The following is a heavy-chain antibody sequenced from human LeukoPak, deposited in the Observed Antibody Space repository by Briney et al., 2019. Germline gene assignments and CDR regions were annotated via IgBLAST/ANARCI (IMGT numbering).Heavy chain of an antibody. J-gene: IGHJ3*02. V-gene: IGHV3-21*01. CDR3: ARGSRLGVVGRDAFDI. D-gene: IGHD3-3*01. Sequence: GGSLRLSCAASGFTFSRYSVNWVRQAPGKGLEWVSSISISSNYIYYPDSLKGRFTISRDNAKNSLYLQINSLRAEDTAVYYCARGSRLGVVGRDAFDIWGQGTMVTVSS. CDR2: ISISSNYI. CDR1: GFTFSRYS.